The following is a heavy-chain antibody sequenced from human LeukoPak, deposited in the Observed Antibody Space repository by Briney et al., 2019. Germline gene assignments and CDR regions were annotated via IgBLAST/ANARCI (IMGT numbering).Heavy chain of an antibody. J-gene: IGHJ2*01. Sequence: PSETLSLTCTVSHGSIATHSYFWGWLRQPPGKGLEFVASVQYSGFGYKSPSLRSRVAVSTDTSKNQFSLRLESVTAADMAVYFCVRGVSNDWYFDLWGSGTLVSISS. CDR3: VRGVSNDWYFDL. CDR1: HGSIATHSYF. V-gene: IGHV4-39*07. D-gene: IGHD3-3*01. CDR2: VQYSGFG.